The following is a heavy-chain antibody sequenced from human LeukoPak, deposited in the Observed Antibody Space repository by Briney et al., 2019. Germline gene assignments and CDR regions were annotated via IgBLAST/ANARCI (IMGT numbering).Heavy chain of an antibody. J-gene: IGHJ4*02. V-gene: IGHV3-21*01. CDR3: ARAGLDSGSYFTDY. D-gene: IGHD1-26*01. CDR2: ISSSSRYI. Sequence: PGGSLRLSCAVSGFTFSSYSMNWVRQAPGEGLEWVSSISSSSRYIYYADSVKGRFTISRDNAKNSLYLQMNSLRAEDTAVYYCARAGLDSGSYFTDYWAQGTLVTVSS. CDR1: GFTFSSYS.